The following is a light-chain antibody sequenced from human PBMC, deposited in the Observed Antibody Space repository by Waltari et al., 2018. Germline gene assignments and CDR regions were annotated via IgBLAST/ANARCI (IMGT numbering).Light chain of an antibody. CDR3: LQYKNYPLT. J-gene: IGKJ4*01. Sequence: DIQMTQSPSSLSASVGDRVTITCQASQDISNYLNWYQQKPGEAPKSLIYAASSLHSGVPSKFSGSGSETDFTLTISSLQPEDFATYYCLQYKNYPLTFGGGTKVEIK. CDR2: AAS. V-gene: IGKV1-16*02. CDR1: QDISNY.